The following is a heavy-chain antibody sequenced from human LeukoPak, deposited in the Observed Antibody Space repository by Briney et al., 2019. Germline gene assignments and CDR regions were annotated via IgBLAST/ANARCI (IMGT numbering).Heavy chain of an antibody. CDR1: GGSISSSSYY. J-gene: IGHJ3*02. V-gene: IGHV4-39*01. D-gene: IGHD3-10*01. Sequence: SETLSLTCTVSGGSISSSSYYWGWIRQPPGKGLEWIGSIYYSGSTYYNPSLKSRVTISVDTSKNQFSLKLSSVTAADTAVYYCARRTYYYGSGTPGDAFDIWGQGTMVTVSS. CDR2: IYYSGST. CDR3: ARRTYYYGSGTPGDAFDI.